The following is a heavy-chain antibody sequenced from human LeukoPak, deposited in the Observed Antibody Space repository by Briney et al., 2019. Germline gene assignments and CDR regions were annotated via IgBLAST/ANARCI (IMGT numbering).Heavy chain of an antibody. V-gene: IGHV3-21*01. CDR2: ISSSSSYI. CDR3: ARDRVVGATSDAFDI. D-gene: IGHD1-26*01. Sequence: SGGSLRLSCAASGFTFSSYSMNWVRQAPGKGLEWVSSISSSSSYIYYADSVKGRFTISRDNAKNSLYLQMNSLRAEDTAVYYCARDRVVGATSDAFDIWGQGTMVTVSS. CDR1: GFTFSSYS. J-gene: IGHJ3*02.